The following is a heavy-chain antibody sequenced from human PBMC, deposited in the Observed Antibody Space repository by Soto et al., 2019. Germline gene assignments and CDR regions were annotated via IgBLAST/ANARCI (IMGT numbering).Heavy chain of an antibody. J-gene: IGHJ4*02. CDR2: IYYSGST. V-gene: IGHV4-30-4*01. CDR3: ARTYYYDSSQVGGGPSVPGFDY. D-gene: IGHD3-22*01. Sequence: PSETLSLTCTVSGGSISSGDYYWSWIRQPPGKGLEWIGYIYYSGSTYYNPSLKSRVTISVDTSKNQFSLKLSSVTAADTAVYYCARTYYYDSSQVGGGPSVPGFDYWGQGTLVTVSS. CDR1: GGSISSGDYY.